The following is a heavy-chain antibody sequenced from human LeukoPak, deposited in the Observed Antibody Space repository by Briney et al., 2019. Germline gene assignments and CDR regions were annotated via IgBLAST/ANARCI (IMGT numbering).Heavy chain of an antibody. CDR3: ARHDSSGYYYFDY. Sequence: GGSLRLSCAASGFTFSSYGTHWVRQAPGKGLEWVAVIWCDGSNKYYADSVKGRFTISRDNSKNTLYLQMNSLRAEDTAVYYCARHDSSGYYYFDYWGQGTLVTVSS. CDR2: IWCDGSNK. J-gene: IGHJ4*02. V-gene: IGHV3-33*01. D-gene: IGHD3-22*01. CDR1: GFTFSSYG.